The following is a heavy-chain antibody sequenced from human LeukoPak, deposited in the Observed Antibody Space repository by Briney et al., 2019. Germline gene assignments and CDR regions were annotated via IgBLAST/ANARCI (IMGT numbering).Heavy chain of an antibody. Sequence: GGSLRLSCAASEVTFSSYGMRWVRQAPGKGLEWVAVITYDGLGKTYADSVKGRFTISRDKSKNTLYLQMNSLRAEDTAVYYCAREFGELLGWIDPWGQGTLVTVSS. D-gene: IGHD3-10*01. CDR3: AREFGELLGWIDP. J-gene: IGHJ5*02. CDR1: EVTFSSYG. V-gene: IGHV3-30*03. CDR2: ITYDGLGK.